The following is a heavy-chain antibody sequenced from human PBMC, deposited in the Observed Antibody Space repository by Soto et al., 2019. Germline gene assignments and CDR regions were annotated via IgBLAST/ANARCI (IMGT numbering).Heavy chain of an antibody. CDR1: GYTFTNYD. D-gene: IGHD6-13*01. Sequence: QVQLVQSGAEVKKPGASVKVSCKASGYTFTNYDINWVRQATGQGPEWMGWINPNTGKTGYAQKFQGRVTMTRNTSTSTAYMELTALKSEDTAVFSCARNGVSWSPLSDYDYGMDVWGQGTMVTVSS. CDR2: INPNTGKT. V-gene: IGHV1-8*01. CDR3: ARNGVSWSPLSDYDYGMDV. J-gene: IGHJ6*02.